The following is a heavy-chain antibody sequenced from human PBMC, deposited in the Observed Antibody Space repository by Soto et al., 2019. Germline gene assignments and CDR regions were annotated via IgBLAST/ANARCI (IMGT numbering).Heavy chain of an antibody. Sequence: ASVKVSCKASGDTFSNYAICWVRQAPGQGLEWIGGIIPILGSANSAQKFQGRVTISADGSTNTANLELSSLRSEDTAVYYCARFKVGTTTDYCYGMHVWGQGTTVTVSS. CDR3: ARFKVGTTTDYCYGMHV. J-gene: IGHJ6*02. V-gene: IGHV1-69*13. D-gene: IGHD1-26*01. CDR2: IIPILGSA. CDR1: GDTFSNYA.